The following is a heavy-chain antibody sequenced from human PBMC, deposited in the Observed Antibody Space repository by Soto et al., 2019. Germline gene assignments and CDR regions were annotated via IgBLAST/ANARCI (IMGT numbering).Heavy chain of an antibody. J-gene: IGHJ6*02. CDR1: GFTFSSYA. D-gene: IGHD2-2*01. V-gene: IGHV3-23*01. CDR3: AQESGSTSRIYYYGMDV. Sequence: GGSLRLSCAASGFTFSSYAMSWVRQAPGKGLEWVSAISGSGGSTYYADSVKGRFTISRDNSKNTLYLQMNSLRAEDTAVYYCAQESGSTSRIYYYGMDVWGQGTTVPVSS. CDR2: ISGSGGST.